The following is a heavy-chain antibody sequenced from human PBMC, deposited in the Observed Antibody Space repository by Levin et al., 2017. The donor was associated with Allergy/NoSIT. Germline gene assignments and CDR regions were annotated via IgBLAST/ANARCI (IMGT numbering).Heavy chain of an antibody. D-gene: IGHD5-18*01. CDR2: INPSGGST. J-gene: IGHJ4*02. CDR1: GYTFTSYY. V-gene: IGHV1-46*01. CDR3: ARDPGGYSYGSYFDY. Sequence: ASVKVSCKASGYTFTSYYMHWVRQAPGQGLGWMGIINPSGGSTSYAQKFQGRVTMTRDTSTSTVYMELSSLRSEDTAVYYCARDPGGYSYGSYFDYWGQGTLVTVSS.